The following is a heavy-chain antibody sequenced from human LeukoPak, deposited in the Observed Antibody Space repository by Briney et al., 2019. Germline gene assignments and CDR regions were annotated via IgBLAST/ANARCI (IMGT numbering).Heavy chain of an antibody. D-gene: IGHD3-16*02. CDR1: GFTFSSYW. CDR2: IKQDGSEK. J-gene: IGHJ4*02. CDR3: ARVQDYDYVGGSYRYFDY. Sequence: PGGSLRLSCAASGFTFSSYWMSWVRQAPGKGLEWVSNIKQDGSEKYYVDSVKGRFTISRDNAKNSLYLQMNSLRAGDTAVYYCARVQDYDYVGGSYRYFDYWGQGTLVTVSS. V-gene: IGHV3-7*03.